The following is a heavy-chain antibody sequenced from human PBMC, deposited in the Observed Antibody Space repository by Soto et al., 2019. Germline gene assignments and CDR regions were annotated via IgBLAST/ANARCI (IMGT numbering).Heavy chain of an antibody. Sequence: SGPTLVNPTQTLTLTCTFSGFSLSTSGMCVSWIRQPPGKALEWLARIDWDDDKYYSTSLKTRLTISKDTSKNQVVLTMTNMDPVDTATYYCARTRSTVTTRYYYYYMDVWGKGTTVTVSS. V-gene: IGHV2-70*11. CDR1: GFSLSTSGMC. D-gene: IGHD4-4*01. CDR3: ARTRSTVTTRYYYYYMDV. CDR2: IDWDDDK. J-gene: IGHJ6*03.